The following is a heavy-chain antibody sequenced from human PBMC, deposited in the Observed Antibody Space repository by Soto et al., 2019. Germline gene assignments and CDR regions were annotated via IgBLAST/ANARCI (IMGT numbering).Heavy chain of an antibody. V-gene: IGHV3-23*01. CDR1: GFTFNSYY. CDR2: ISVIGDKT. CDR3: AKDYSGYDTEYSGPWFDP. J-gene: IGHJ5*02. D-gene: IGHD5-12*01. Sequence: GGSLRLSCVASGFTFNSYYMTWVRQAPGKGLEWVSTISVIGDKTHYAKSVKGRFTISRDNSKNTVYLQMNSLRAEDTAVYYCAKDYSGYDTEYSGPWFDPWGQGTLVTVSS.